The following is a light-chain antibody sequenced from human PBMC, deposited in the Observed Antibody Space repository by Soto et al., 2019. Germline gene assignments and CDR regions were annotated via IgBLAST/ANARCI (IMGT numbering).Light chain of an antibody. CDR1: QDVSTW. Sequence: DIQMTQSPSSVSASVGDIVTISCRASQDVSTWLAWYQQKPGKAPKLLISAASSLQSGVPSRFSGSGSGADFTLTISSLQPEDFATYYCQQTNSFPYTFGLGTKLEIK. J-gene: IGKJ2*01. CDR3: QQTNSFPYT. V-gene: IGKV1D-12*01. CDR2: AAS.